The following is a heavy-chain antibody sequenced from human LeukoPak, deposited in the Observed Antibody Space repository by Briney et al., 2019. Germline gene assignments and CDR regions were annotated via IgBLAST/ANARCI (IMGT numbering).Heavy chain of an antibody. D-gene: IGHD3-22*01. Sequence: GESLRISCKVSGYIFPSYWITWVRQVPGKGLEWMGRIAPSDSYTNYNPSFEGHVTMSVEKSITTVYLQWSSLKASDTAMYYCVRQPPGVYDTTQNWFDPWGQGTLVTVSS. CDR2: IAPSDSYT. CDR3: VRQPPGVYDTTQNWFDP. J-gene: IGHJ5*02. CDR1: GYIFPSYW. V-gene: IGHV5-10-1*01.